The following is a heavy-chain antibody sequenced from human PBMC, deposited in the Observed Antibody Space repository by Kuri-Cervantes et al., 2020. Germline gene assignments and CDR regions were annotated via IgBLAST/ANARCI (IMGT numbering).Heavy chain of an antibody. Sequence: GSLRLSCTVSGASISSGDFYWSWIRQPPGKGLEWIGFISYNGNTNYNSSLRSRLTISLDTSKNLFSLNLTSVTAADTALYYCARDSRDYGDYGFYMDVWGKGTKVTVSS. J-gene: IGHJ6*03. CDR1: GASISSGDFY. V-gene: IGHV4-61*08. CDR3: ARDSRDYGDYGFYMDV. D-gene: IGHD4-17*01. CDR2: ISYNGNT.